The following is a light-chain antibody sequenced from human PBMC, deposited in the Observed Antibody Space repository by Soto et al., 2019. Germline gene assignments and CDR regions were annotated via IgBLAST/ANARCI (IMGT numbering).Light chain of an antibody. CDR3: QQYNNGPQT. V-gene: IGKV3-15*01. CDR1: QSVSGN. Sequence: EIVMTQSPATLSVSPGESATLSCRASQSVSGNLAWYQQKPGQAPRLLIYGASTRATGIPARFSGSGSRTEFTLTISSLQSEDFAVYYCQQYNNGPQTFGQGTKVEIK. CDR2: GAS. J-gene: IGKJ1*01.